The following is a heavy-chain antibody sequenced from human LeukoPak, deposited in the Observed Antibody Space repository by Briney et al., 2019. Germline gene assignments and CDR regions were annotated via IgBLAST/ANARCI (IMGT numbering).Heavy chain of an antibody. D-gene: IGHD4-23*01. CDR3: AKEADGGKGPNLDY. CDR1: GGSISSRNW. Sequence: SETLSLTCAVSGGSISSRNWWHWVRQPPGKGLEWIGEIYHSGSTNYNPSLKSRVTISVDESKNHFSLKLNSVTAADTAVYYCAKEADGGKGPNLDYWGQGTLVTVSS. CDR2: IYHSGST. J-gene: IGHJ4*02. V-gene: IGHV4-4*02.